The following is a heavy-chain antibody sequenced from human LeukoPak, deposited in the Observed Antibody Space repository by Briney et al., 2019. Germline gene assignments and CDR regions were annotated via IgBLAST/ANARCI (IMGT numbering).Heavy chain of an antibody. CDR1: GFTFSGSA. V-gene: IGHV3-73*01. D-gene: IGHD2-21*01. Sequence: GGSLRLSCAASGFTFSGSAMHWVRQASGKGLEWVGRIRSKAHSYATAYAASVKGRFTISRDNSKNTLYLQMNSLRAEDTAVYYCAKGITVIPSFYFDYWGQGTLVTVSS. J-gene: IGHJ4*02. CDR2: IRSKAHSYAT. CDR3: AKGITVIPSFYFDY.